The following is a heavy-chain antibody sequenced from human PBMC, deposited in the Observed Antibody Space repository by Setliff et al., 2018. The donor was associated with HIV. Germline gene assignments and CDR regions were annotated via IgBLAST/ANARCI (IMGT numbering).Heavy chain of an antibody. J-gene: IGHJ4*02. Sequence: ASETLSLTCTVSGGSISSYYWSWIRQPPGKGLEWIGYIYYSGSTNYNPSLKSRVTISVDTSKNQFSLKLSSVTAADTAVYYCARGGVGYSYGYILDYWGQGTLVTVSS. CDR2: IYYSGST. CDR3: ARGGVGYSYGYILDY. CDR1: GGSISSYY. D-gene: IGHD5-18*01. V-gene: IGHV4-59*01.